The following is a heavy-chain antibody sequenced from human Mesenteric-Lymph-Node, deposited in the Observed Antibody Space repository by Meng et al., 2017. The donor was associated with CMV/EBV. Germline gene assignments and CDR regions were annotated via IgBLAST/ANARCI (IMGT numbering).Heavy chain of an antibody. CDR2: IYYSGAT. CDR3: AREGTVTHCSSTSCSIDY. Sequence: GSLRLSCTVSGGSVSSGDYYWTWIRQPPGKGPEWIGYIYYSGATSYNPSLKSRVTISADTSKNQFSLNLRSVTAADTAVYYCAREGTVTHCSSTSCSIDYWGQGTLVTVSS. J-gene: IGHJ4*02. D-gene: IGHD2-2*01. V-gene: IGHV4-61*08. CDR1: GGSVSSGDYY.